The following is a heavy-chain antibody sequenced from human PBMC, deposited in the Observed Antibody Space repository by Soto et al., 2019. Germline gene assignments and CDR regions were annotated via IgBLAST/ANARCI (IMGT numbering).Heavy chain of an antibody. CDR1: GGSISSGGYY. D-gene: IGHD3-9*01. Sequence: SETLSLTCTVSGGSISSGGYYWSWIRQHPGKGLEWIGYIYHSGSTDYTPSLKSRVTISVDTSKNQFSLKPSSVTAADTAVYYCARSYYETLSSAHWFDPWGQGIQVTVSS. CDR3: ARSYYETLSSAHWFDP. V-gene: IGHV4-30-4*08. CDR2: IYHSGST. J-gene: IGHJ5*02.